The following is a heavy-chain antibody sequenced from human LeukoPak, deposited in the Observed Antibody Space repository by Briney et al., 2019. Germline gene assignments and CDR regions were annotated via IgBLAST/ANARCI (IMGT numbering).Heavy chain of an antibody. CDR2: INPNSGGT. D-gene: IGHD3-9*01. CDR1: GYTFIGYY. Sequence: ASVKVSCKASGYTFIGYYMHWVRQAPGQGLEWMGWINPNSGGTNYAQKFQGRVTMTRDTSISTAYMELSRLRSDDTAVYYCARPTDYDILTGYPNLDYWGQGTLVTVSS. V-gene: IGHV1-2*02. CDR3: ARPTDYDILTGYPNLDY. J-gene: IGHJ4*02.